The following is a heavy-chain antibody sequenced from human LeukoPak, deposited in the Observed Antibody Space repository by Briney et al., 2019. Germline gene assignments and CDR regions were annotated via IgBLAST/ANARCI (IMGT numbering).Heavy chain of an antibody. Sequence: PSETLSLTCAVYGGSFSGYYWSWIRQPPGKGLEWIGEINHSGSTNYNPSLKSRVTISVDTSKNQFSLKLSSVTAADTAVYYCARSITMIVVVIPDAFDIWGQGTMVTVSS. J-gene: IGHJ3*02. CDR1: GGSFSGYY. D-gene: IGHD3-22*01. CDR3: ARSITMIVVVIPDAFDI. CDR2: INHSGST. V-gene: IGHV4-34*01.